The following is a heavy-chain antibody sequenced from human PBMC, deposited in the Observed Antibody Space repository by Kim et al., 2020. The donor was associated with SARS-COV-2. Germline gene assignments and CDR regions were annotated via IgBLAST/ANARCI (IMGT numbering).Heavy chain of an antibody. CDR2: INPNSGGT. CDR3: ARTDAFGPASGYSRVGADY. J-gene: IGHJ4*02. Sequence: ASVKVSCKASGYTFTGYYMHWVRQAPGQGLEWMGWINPNSGGTNYAQKFQGRVTMTRDTSISTAYMELSRLRSDDTAVYYCARTDAFGPASGYSRVGADYWGQGTLVTVSS. CDR1: GYTFTGYY. D-gene: IGHD6-13*01. V-gene: IGHV1-2*02.